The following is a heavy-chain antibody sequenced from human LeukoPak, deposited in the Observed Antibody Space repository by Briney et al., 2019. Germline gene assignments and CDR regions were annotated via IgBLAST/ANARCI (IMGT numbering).Heavy chain of an antibody. Sequence: ASVKVSCKASGYTFTSYGISWVRQAPGQGLEWMGWISAYNGNTNYAQKLQGRVTMTTDTSTSTAYMELRSLTSDDTAVYYCARDGKWFGESRKPHFDIWGQGTMVTVSS. J-gene: IGHJ3*02. CDR2: ISAYNGNT. CDR1: GYTFTSYG. CDR3: ARDGKWFGESRKPHFDI. V-gene: IGHV1-18*01. D-gene: IGHD3-10*01.